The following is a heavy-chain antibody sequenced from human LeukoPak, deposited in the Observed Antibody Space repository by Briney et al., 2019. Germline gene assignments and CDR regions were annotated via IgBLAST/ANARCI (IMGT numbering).Heavy chain of an antibody. D-gene: IGHD1-26*01. CDR2: IRYDGFNK. CDR1: GFTFSNYG. CDR3: AKKTIVGATVDAFDI. V-gene: IGHV3-30*02. Sequence: GGSLRLSCAASGFTFSNYGMHWVRQAPGKGLEWVASIRYDGFNKYYADSLKGRFTISRDNSKNTLYLQMNSLGAEDTAVYHCAKKTIVGATVDAFDIWGQGTMVIVSS. J-gene: IGHJ3*02.